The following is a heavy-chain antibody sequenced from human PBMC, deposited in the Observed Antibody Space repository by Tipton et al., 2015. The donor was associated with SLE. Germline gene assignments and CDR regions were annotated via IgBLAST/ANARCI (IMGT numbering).Heavy chain of an antibody. D-gene: IGHD6-13*01. CDR2: IYYSGST. CDR1: GGSISSSSYY. Sequence: LRLSCTVSGGSISSSSYYWGWIRQPPGKGLEWIGSIYYSGSTYYNPSLKSRVTISVDTSKNQFSLKLSSVTAADTAVYYCARPLAAAGPLSFDYWGQGTLVTVSS. CDR3: ARPLAAAGPLSFDY. J-gene: IGHJ4*02. V-gene: IGHV4-39*07.